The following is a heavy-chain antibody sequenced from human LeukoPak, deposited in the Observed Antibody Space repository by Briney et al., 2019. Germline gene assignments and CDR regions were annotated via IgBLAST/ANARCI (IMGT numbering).Heavy chain of an antibody. J-gene: IGHJ6*03. V-gene: IGHV4-39*07. D-gene: IGHD3-3*01. CDR1: GGSISSSGYY. Sequence: SETLSLTCTVSGGSISSSGYYWSWIRQPPGKGLEWIGEINHSGSTNYNPSLKSRVTISVDTSKNQFSLKLSSVTAADTAVYYCARWGYYLRGYYMDVWGKGTTVTVSS. CDR2: INHSGST. CDR3: ARWGYYLRGYYMDV.